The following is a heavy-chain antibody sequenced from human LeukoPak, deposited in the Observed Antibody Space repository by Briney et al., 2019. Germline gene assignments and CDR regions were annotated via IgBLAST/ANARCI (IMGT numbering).Heavy chain of an antibody. CDR3: TTGVAVVADAFDI. V-gene: IGHV3-15*01. CDR2: IKSKTDGGTT. CDR1: GFTFSNAW. Sequence: TGGSLRLSCAASGFTFSNAWMSWVRQAPGKGLEWVGRIKSKTDGGTTDYAAPVKGRFTISRDDSKNTLYLQMNSLKTEDTAVYYCTTGVAVVADAFDIWGQGTMVTVSS. J-gene: IGHJ3*02. D-gene: IGHD6-19*01.